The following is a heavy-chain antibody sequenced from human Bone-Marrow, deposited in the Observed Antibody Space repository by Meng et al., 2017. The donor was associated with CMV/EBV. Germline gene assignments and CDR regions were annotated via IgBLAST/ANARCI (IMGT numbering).Heavy chain of an antibody. CDR2: INPNSGGT. CDR1: GYTLTELS. CDR3: ARLRLRVLRFLEWSYYGMDV. V-gene: IGHV1-2*02. J-gene: IGHJ6*02. D-gene: IGHD3-3*01. Sequence: ASVKVSCKVSGYTLTELSMHWVRQAPGQGLEWMGWINPNSGGTNYAQKFQGRVTMTRDTSISTAYMELSSLRSEDTAVYYCARLRLRVLRFLEWSYYGMDVWGQGTTVTVSS.